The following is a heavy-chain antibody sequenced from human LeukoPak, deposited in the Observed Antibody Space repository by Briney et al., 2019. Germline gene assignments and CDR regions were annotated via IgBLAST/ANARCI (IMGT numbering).Heavy chain of an antibody. D-gene: IGHD3-22*01. CDR3: ARGVCGSGYYDY. J-gene: IGHJ4*02. CDR1: GFTFSSYG. Sequence: GGSLRLSCAASGFTFSSYGMHWVRQAPGKGLEWVAVIWYDGSNKYYADSVKGRFTISRDNSKNTLYLQMNSLRAEDTAVYYCARGVCGSGYYDYWGQGTLVTVSS. CDR2: IWYDGSNK. V-gene: IGHV3-33*01.